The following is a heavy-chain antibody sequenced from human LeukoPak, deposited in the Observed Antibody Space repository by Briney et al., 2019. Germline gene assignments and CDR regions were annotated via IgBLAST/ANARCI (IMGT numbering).Heavy chain of an antibody. D-gene: IGHD4-17*01. V-gene: IGHV4-34*01. J-gene: IGHJ5*02. CDR1: GRSFSGYY. Sequence: SATLSLTCAVYGRSFSGYYWSWIRPPPGEGREWIGEINHRGSTNYNPSLKSRVTLSVDTYKNQFSLKLSSVTAADTAVYYCARVYGDYDNWFDPWGQGTLVTVSS. CDR2: INHRGST. CDR3: ARVYGDYDNWFDP.